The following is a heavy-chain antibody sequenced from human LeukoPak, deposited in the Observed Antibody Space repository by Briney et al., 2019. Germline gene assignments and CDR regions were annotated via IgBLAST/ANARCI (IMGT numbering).Heavy chain of an antibody. CDR2: IIPIFGTA. CDR1: GYTLTELS. CDR3: ARVPSNSGSYSPYYFDY. Sequence: GASVKVSCKVSGYTLTELSMHWVRQAPGQGLEWMGGIIPIFGTANYAQKFQGRVTITADESTSTAYMELSSLRSEDTAVYYCARVPSNSGSYSPYYFDYWGQGTLVTVSS. J-gene: IGHJ4*02. V-gene: IGHV1-69*13. D-gene: IGHD1-26*01.